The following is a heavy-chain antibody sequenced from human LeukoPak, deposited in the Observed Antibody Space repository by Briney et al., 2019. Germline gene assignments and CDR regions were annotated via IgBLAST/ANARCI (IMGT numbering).Heavy chain of an antibody. V-gene: IGHV1-2*02. Sequence: GSVKVSCKASGYTFTGYYMHWVRQAPGEGLEWMGWINPNNSDTIYAQKFQGRVTMTRDTSLSTDYMELSSLRSDDTAVYYCARQVGGSFDYWGQGTLVTVSA. J-gene: IGHJ4*02. D-gene: IGHD3-10*01. CDR3: ARQVGGSFDY. CDR1: GYTFTGYY. CDR2: INPNNSDT.